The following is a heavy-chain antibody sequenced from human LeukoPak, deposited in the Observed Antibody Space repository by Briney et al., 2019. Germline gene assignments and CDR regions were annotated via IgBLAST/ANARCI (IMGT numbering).Heavy chain of an antibody. CDR2: ISGSGGST. CDR3: AKDPPPYGYKAFDI. Sequence: PGGSLRLSCAASGFTFDDYAMHWVRQAPGKGLEWVSAISGSGGSTYYADSVKGRFTISRDNSKNTLYLQMNSLRAEDTAVYYCAKDPPPYGYKAFDIWGQGTMVTVSS. CDR1: GFTFDDYA. J-gene: IGHJ3*02. V-gene: IGHV3-23*01. D-gene: IGHD1-14*01.